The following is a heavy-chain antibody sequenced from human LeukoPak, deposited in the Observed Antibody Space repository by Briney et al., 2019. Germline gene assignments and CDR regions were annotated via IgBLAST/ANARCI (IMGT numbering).Heavy chain of an antibody. CDR1: GFTFSSYS. Sequence: GGSLRLSCAASGFTFSSYSMNWVRQAPGKGLEWVSSISSSSSYIYYADSVKGRFTISRDNAKNSLYLQMNSLRAGDTAVYYCARARGGTMVRGVIGAFDIWGQGTMVTVSS. J-gene: IGHJ3*02. V-gene: IGHV3-21*01. CDR2: ISSSSSYI. D-gene: IGHD3-10*01. CDR3: ARARGGTMVRGVIGAFDI.